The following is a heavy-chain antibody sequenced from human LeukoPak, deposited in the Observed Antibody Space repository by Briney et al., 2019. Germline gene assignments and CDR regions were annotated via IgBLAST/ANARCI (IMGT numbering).Heavy chain of an antibody. CDR3: ARESIAARDFDY. J-gene: IGHJ4*02. D-gene: IGHD6-6*01. CDR2: IWYDGSNK. V-gene: IGHV3-33*01. CDR1: GFTFSSYG. Sequence: GRSLRLSCAASGFTFSSYGMHWVRQAPGKGLEWVAVIWYDGSNKYYADSVKGRSTISRDNSKNTLYLQMNSLRAGDRAVYYCARESIAARDFDYWGQGTLVTVSS.